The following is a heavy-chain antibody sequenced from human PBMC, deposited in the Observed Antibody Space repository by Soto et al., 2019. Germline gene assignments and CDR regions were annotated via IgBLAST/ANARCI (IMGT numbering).Heavy chain of an antibody. CDR3: GRAGGDFPRAVDY. Sequence: QVHLVQSGAEVKQPGATVKVSCKASGYTFTNYGISWVRQAPGQGLEWMGWISAYNVNTKYVQKLQGRVSMTTDTSTSATYMELRTLRSDDTAVYYCGRAGGDFPRAVDYWGQGTLVTVSS. D-gene: IGHD4-17*01. V-gene: IGHV1-18*01. J-gene: IGHJ4*02. CDR1: GYTFTNYG. CDR2: ISAYNVNT.